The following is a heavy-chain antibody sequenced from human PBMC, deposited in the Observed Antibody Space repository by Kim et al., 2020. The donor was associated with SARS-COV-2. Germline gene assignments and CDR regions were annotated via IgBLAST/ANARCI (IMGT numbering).Heavy chain of an antibody. Sequence: GGSLRLSCAASGFTFSSYGMHWVRQAPGKGLEWVAVISYDGSNKYYADSVKGPFTISRDNSKNTLYLQMNSLRAEDTAVYYCAKDGNGSSGWYRGEGFDYWGQGTLVTVSS. J-gene: IGHJ4*02. CDR1: GFTFSSYG. CDR2: ISYDGSNK. CDR3: AKDGNGSSGWYRGEGFDY. V-gene: IGHV3-30*18. D-gene: IGHD6-19*01.